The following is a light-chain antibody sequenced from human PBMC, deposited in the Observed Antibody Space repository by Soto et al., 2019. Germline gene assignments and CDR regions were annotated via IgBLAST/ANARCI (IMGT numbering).Light chain of an antibody. V-gene: IGKV3-20*01. CDR3: QQYGSSLFT. CDR1: QSVSSSY. CDR2: GAS. J-gene: IGKJ3*01. Sequence: EIVLTQSPGTLSLSPGERATLSCRASQSVSSSYLAWYQQKPCQAPRLLIYGASSRATGIPDRFSGSGSGTDFTLTISILEPEDFAVYYCQQYGSSLFTFGPGTKVDIK.